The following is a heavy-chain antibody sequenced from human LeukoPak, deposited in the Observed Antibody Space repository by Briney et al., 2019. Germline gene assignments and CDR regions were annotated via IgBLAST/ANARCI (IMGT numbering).Heavy chain of an antibody. CDR2: LNPNSGGT. CDR1: GYTFSDYY. J-gene: IGHJ4*02. CDR3: ARGSRHGYNYPDFDS. V-gene: IGHV1-2*02. Sequence: ASVTVSCKASGYTFSDYYVHWVRQAPGQGLEWMGWLNPNSGGTNYAQKFQGRVTMTRDRSISTAYMELNRLTSDDTAVYYCARGSRHGYNYPDFDSWGQGTLVTVSS. D-gene: IGHD5-24*01.